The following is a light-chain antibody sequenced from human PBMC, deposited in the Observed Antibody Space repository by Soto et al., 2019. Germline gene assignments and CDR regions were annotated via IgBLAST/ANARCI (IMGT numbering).Light chain of an antibody. CDR2: GAS. V-gene: IGKV3-15*01. CDR1: QGASSTY. J-gene: IGKJ1*01. CDR3: QQYNNWPPT. Sequence: VLAPSPVTLSLSPGEAGTLSCRASQGASSTYLDWYQQKPGQAPRLLIYGASTRATGIPARFSGSGSGTEFTLTISSLQAEDVAVYYCQQYNNWPPTFGQGTKVDI.